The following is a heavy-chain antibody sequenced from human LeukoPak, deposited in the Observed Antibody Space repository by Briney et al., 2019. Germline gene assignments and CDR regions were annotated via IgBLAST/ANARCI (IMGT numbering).Heavy chain of an antibody. CDR1: GISFSTYV. D-gene: IGHD6-19*01. V-gene: IGHV3-23*01. Sequence: GGSLRLSCAASGISFSTYVMAWVRQAPGKGLECVSAISGSGGDSYYAASVKGRFTISRDNSKNTLYLQINSLRVEDTAVYYCAKPPPIAVAGRGDYWGQGTLVTVSS. CDR3: AKPPPIAVAGRGDY. J-gene: IGHJ4*02. CDR2: ISGSGGDS.